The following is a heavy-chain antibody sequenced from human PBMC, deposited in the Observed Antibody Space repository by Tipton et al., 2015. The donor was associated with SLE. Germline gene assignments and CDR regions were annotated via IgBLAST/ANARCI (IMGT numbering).Heavy chain of an antibody. CDR1: GDSISSSGYY. D-gene: IGHD5-18*01. CDR3: ARRQRGYSYAPFDN. CDR2: IYDNGNT. V-gene: IGHV4-39*01. J-gene: IGHJ4*02. Sequence: TLSLTCTVSGDSISSSGYYWVWIRQSPGKGLEWVGSIYDNGNTYYNPSLKSRVTISVDTSKNQFSLKLSSVTAADTAIYYCARRQRGYSYAPFDNWGQGTLVPVSS.